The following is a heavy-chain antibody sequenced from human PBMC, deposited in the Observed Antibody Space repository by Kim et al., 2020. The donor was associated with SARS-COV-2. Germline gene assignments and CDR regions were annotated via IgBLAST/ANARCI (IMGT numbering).Heavy chain of an antibody. CDR2: ISYDGSNK. CDR3: ARGAMVRGGDYGMEV. CDR1: GFTFSSYA. Sequence: GGSLRLSCAASGFTFSSYAMHWVRQAPGKGLEWVAVISYDGSNKYYADSVKGRFTISRDNSKNTLHLQMNSLRAEDTAVYYCARGAMVRGGDYGMEVWGQGTTATVSS. D-gene: IGHD3-10*01. V-gene: IGHV3-30*04. J-gene: IGHJ6*02.